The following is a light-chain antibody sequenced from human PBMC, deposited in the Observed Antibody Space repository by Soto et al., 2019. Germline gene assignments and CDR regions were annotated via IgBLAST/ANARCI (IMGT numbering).Light chain of an antibody. CDR3: ASWDASLNGWV. J-gene: IGLJ3*02. V-gene: IGLV1-44*01. CDR2: HTN. CDR1: RSNIGSDT. Sequence: QSVLTQPPSASGTPGQRVTISCSGSRSNIGSDTVNWYQQLPGTAPKLLIHHTNQRPSGVPGRFSGSKSGTSASLAISGLQPEDEADYHCASWDASLNGWVFGGGTKLSVL.